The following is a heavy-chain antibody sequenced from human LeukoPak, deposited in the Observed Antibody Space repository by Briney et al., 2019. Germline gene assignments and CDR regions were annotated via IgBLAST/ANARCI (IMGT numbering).Heavy chain of an antibody. J-gene: IGHJ6*02. V-gene: IGHV3-30*02. CDR3: ARSVGKVGHYYYYGMEV. D-gene: IGHD5/OR15-5a*01. Sequence: GGSLRLSCAASGFTFSSYGMHWVRQAPGKGLEWVAFIRYDGSNKYYADSVKGRFTISRDNSKNTLYLQMNSLRAEDTAVYYCARSVGKVGHYYYYGMEVWGQGTTVTVSS. CDR2: IRYDGSNK. CDR1: GFTFSSYG.